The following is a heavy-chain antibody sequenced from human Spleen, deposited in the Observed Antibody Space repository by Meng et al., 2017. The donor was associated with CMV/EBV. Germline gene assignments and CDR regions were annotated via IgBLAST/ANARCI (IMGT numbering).Heavy chain of an antibody. CDR2: ISGFDGNT. D-gene: IGHD6-13*01. CDR3: AKDAEHATSWYYWFEH. Sequence: QVQLVQSGAEVKKPGATVKVSCKASGYTFTGYSLHWVRQAPGQGLEWMGRISGFDGNTNYAQRLQGRVTLTRDTSTTTVYMQLRNLEPDDTAVYYCAKDAEHATSWYYWFEHWGQGTPVTVSS. V-gene: IGHV1-18*04. CDR1: GYTFTGYS. J-gene: IGHJ5*02.